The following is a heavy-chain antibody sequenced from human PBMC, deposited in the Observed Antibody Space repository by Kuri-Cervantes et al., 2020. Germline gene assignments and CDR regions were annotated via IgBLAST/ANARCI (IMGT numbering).Heavy chain of an antibody. CDR3: ARDIREWEQHPGDY. V-gene: IGHV3-21*04. CDR2: ISGSGAYI. J-gene: IGHJ4*02. CDR1: GFTFTNRT. D-gene: IGHD1-26*01. Sequence: GGSLRLSCAASGFTFTNRTMAWVRQAPGKGLEWVSSISGSGAYIFYADSVKGRFTISRDNSKNTLYLQMNSLRAEDTAVYYCARDIREWEQHPGDYWGQGTLVTVSS.